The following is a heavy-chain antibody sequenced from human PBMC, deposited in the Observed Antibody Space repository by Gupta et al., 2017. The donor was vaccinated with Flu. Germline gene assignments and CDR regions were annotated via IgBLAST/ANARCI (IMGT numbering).Heavy chain of an antibody. CDR1: GYTFTGYY. CDR3: ATADPRGYSYGRFDY. J-gene: IGHJ4*02. V-gene: IGHV1-2*02. Sequence: QVQLVQSGAEVKKPGASVKVSCKASGYTFTGYYMHWVRQAPGQGLEWMGWINPNSGGTNYAQKFQGRVTMSWDTSISTAYMELSSLRSDDTAVYYCATADPRGYSYGRFDYWGKGILVTVPS. CDR2: INPNSGGT. D-gene: IGHD5-18*01.